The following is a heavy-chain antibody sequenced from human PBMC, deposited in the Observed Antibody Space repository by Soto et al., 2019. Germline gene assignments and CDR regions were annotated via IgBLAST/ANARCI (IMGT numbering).Heavy chain of an antibody. D-gene: IGHD3-22*01. CDR2: ISGSGGST. Sequence: CSPELGRAASGVRFYIYAMTGFRKTQGKGLEWVSAISGSGGSTYYADSVTGRFTISRENSKTTLYLQMNSLRAEDTAVYYCAKESVGYYYDSSGYYPYNWFDPSGQGTLVTVSS. V-gene: IGHV3-23*01. CDR3: AKESVGYYYDSSGYYPYNWFDP. J-gene: IGHJ5*02. CDR1: GVRFYIYA.